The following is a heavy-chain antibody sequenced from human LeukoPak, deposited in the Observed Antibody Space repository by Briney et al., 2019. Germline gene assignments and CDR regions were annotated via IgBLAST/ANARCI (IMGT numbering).Heavy chain of an antibody. V-gene: IGHV3-23*01. Sequence: GGSLRLSCAASGLTFSSYAMNWARQAPAKGLECVSSISGSGRTTYYGDSVKGRFTISRDNSKNTLFLQMNSLSAEDAAVYYCAKDRSSIWWHDFDCWGQGTLVTVSS. CDR3: AKDRSSIWWHDFDC. J-gene: IGHJ4*02. CDR2: ISGSGRTT. CDR1: GLTFSSYA. D-gene: IGHD6-13*01.